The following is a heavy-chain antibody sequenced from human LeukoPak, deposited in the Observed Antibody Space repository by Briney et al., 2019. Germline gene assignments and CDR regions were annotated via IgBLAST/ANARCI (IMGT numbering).Heavy chain of an antibody. V-gene: IGHV1-69*05. J-gene: IGHJ4*02. CDR1: GDTFNNYS. Sequence: SVKVSRKASGDTFNNYSINWVRQAPGQGLEWMGGVIPFFGPANYAQKFQGRVTITTDESTSTAYMELSSLTSDDTAVYCCATPGGELPFAHWGQGTLVTVSS. CDR3: ATPGGELPFAH. D-gene: IGHD3-16*01. CDR2: VIPFFGPA.